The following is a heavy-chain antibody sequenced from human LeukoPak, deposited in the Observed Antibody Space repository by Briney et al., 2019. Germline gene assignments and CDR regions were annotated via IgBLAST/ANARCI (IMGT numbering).Heavy chain of an antibody. D-gene: IGHD4-17*01. CDR3: ARVPNGYNWFDS. J-gene: IGHJ5*01. CDR2: IHYSGST. V-gene: IGHV4-39*07. Sequence: SETLSLTCIVSGGTISRSRYSWGWIRQPPGRGLEWIGNIHYSGSTYYNPSLKSRVTISVDTSKNQFSLKLTSVTAADTAVYYCARVPNGYNWFDSWGQGTLVTVSS. CDR1: GGTISRSRYS.